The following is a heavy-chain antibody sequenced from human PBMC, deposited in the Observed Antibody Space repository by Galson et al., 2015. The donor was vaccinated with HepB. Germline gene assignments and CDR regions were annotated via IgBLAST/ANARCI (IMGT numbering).Heavy chain of an antibody. CDR3: ASSLADGSGSYYNPMYYYYIDV. CDR1: GGTFNNYT. D-gene: IGHD3-10*01. J-gene: IGHJ6*03. CDR2: IIPILGVT. Sequence: SVKVSCKASGGTFNNYTFSWVRQAPGQGLEWMGGIIPILGVTNYAQKFQGRVKIAADKSTSTAYMELGSLKSEDTAVYYCASSLADGSGSYYNPMYYYYIDVWGKGTTVTVSS. V-gene: IGHV1-69*10.